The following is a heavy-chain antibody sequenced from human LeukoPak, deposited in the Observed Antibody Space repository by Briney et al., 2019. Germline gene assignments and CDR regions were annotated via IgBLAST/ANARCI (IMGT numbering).Heavy chain of an antibody. CDR2: ISGSGGST. V-gene: IGHV3-23*01. CDR3: AKSSGSYVDAFDI. J-gene: IGHJ3*02. CDR1: GFAFSSYA. Sequence: GGSLRLSCAASGFAFSSYAMSWVRQAPGKGLEWVSAISGSGGSTYYADSVKGRFTISRDNSKNTLYLQMNSLRAEDTAVYYCAKSSGSYVDAFDIWGQGTKVTVSS. D-gene: IGHD1-26*01.